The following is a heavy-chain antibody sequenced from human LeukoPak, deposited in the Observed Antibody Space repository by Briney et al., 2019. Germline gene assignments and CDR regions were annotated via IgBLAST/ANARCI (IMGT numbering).Heavy chain of an antibody. CDR1: GGSISSYY. CDR3: ARGGQLADAFDI. CDR2: IYYSGST. D-gene: IGHD6-13*01. J-gene: IGHJ3*02. Sequence: SGTLSLTCTVSGGSISSYYWSWIRQPPGKGLEWIGDIYYSGSTNYNPSLKSRVTISVDTSKNQFSLKLSSVTAADTAVYYCARGGQLADAFDIWGQGTMVTVSS. V-gene: IGHV4-59*01.